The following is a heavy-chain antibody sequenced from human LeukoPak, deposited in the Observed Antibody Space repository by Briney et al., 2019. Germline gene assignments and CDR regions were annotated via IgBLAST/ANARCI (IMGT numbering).Heavy chain of an antibody. Sequence: GGSLRLCCAASGYTFSSYSMNWVRQAPGKGLEWVSSSSSSSSYIYYADSVKGRFTISRDNAKNSLYLQMNSLKTEDTAVYYCTTDQEIAAAGTPRSYYYYMDVWGKGTTVTVSS. CDR2: SSSSSSYI. J-gene: IGHJ6*03. D-gene: IGHD6-13*01. V-gene: IGHV3-21*03. CDR3: TTDQEIAAAGTPRSYYYYMDV. CDR1: GYTFSSYS.